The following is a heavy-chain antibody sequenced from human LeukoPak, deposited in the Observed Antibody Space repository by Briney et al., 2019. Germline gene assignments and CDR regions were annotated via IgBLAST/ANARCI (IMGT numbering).Heavy chain of an antibody. Sequence: GGSLRLSCAASGFTFSTYWMHWVRQAPGKGLVWVSRIKSDGGTNYADSVKGRFTISRDNAKKTVSLQTNSLRPEDTGVYYCARAPSEIGGYYPEYFRHWGQGTLVTVSS. CDR3: ARAPSEIGGYYPEYFRH. J-gene: IGHJ1*01. V-gene: IGHV3-74*01. D-gene: IGHD3-22*01. CDR2: IKSDGGT. CDR1: GFTFSTYW.